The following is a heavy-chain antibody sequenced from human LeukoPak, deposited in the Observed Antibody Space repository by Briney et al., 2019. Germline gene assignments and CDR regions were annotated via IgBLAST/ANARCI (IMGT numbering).Heavy chain of an antibody. V-gene: IGHV4-61*02. CDR3: AREGTFFGVVSYYYYYMDV. CDR1: GGSISSGSYH. Sequence: PSETLSLTCTVSGGSISSGSYHWSWIRQPAGKGLESIGRIYTSGSTNYNPSLKSRVTISVDTSKNQFSLKLSSVTAADTAVYYCAREGTFFGVVSYYYYYMDVWGKGTTVTVSS. J-gene: IGHJ6*03. D-gene: IGHD3-3*01. CDR2: IYTSGST.